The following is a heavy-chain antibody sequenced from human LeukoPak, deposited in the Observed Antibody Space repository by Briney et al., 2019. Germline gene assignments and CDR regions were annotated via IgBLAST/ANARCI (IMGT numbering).Heavy chain of an antibody. D-gene: IGHD3-3*01. CDR1: GFTFSNYD. Sequence: GGSLRLSCAASGFTFSNYDMSWVRQAPGKGLEWVSAISGTGDSTYYADSVKGRFTISRDNSKNTLYLQMNSLRAEDTAVYYCATSTYDFWSGYYSLYYFDYWGQGTLVTVSS. CDR3: ATSTYDFWSGYYSLYYFDY. V-gene: IGHV3-23*01. J-gene: IGHJ4*02. CDR2: ISGTGDST.